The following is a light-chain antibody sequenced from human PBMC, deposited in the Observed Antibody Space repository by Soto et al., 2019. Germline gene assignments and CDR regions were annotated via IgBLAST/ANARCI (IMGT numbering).Light chain of an antibody. V-gene: IGLV1-44*01. Sequence: QSVLTQAPSVSGTPGQGVTISCSGSGSDIGSNTVSWYQQVPGTAPKVLIYSNNQRPSGVPDRFSGSKSGTSASLTISGLESEDEADYYCAAWDDSLNAPVLGGGTKVTVL. CDR2: SNN. CDR1: GSDIGSNT. J-gene: IGLJ2*01. CDR3: AAWDDSLNAPV.